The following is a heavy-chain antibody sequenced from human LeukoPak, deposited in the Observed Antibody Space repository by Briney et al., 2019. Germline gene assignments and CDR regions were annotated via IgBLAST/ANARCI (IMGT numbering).Heavy chain of an antibody. CDR3: ARDNWGFDI. CDR1: GFTFSSYG. CDR2: ISYDGSNK. J-gene: IGHJ3*02. V-gene: IGHV3-30*03. D-gene: IGHD7-27*01. Sequence: GGSLRLSCAASGFTFSSYGMHWVRQAPGKGLEWVAVISYDGSNKYYADSVKGRFTISRDNSKNTLYLQMNSLRAEDTAVYYCARDNWGFDIWGQGTMVTVSS.